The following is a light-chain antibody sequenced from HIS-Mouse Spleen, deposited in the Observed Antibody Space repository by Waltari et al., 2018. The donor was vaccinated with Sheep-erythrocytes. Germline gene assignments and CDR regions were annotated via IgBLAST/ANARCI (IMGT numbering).Light chain of an antibody. CDR3: SSYAGSNNWV. CDR1: SSDVGGSHY. J-gene: IGLJ3*02. V-gene: IGLV2-8*01. Sequence: QSALTQPPSASGSPGQSVTISCPGPSSDVGGSHYVSWYQQHPGKAPKLMIYEVSKRPSGVPDRFSGSKSGNTASLTVSGLQAEDEADYYCSSYAGSNNWVFGGGTKLTVL. CDR2: EVS.